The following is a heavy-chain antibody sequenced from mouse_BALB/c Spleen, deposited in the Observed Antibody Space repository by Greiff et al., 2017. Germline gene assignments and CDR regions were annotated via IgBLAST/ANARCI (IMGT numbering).Heavy chain of an antibody. J-gene: IGHJ2*01. CDR3: ARDAYDGYDY. CDR1: GFTFSDFY. CDR2: SRNKANDYTT. Sequence: EVKLVESGGGLVQPGGSLRLSCATSGFTFSDFYMAWVRQPPGKRLEWIAASRNKANDYTTEYSASVKGRCIVSRDTSQSILYLQMNALRAEDTAIYYCARDAYDGYDYWGQGTTLTVSS. V-gene: IGHV7-1*02. D-gene: IGHD2-3*01.